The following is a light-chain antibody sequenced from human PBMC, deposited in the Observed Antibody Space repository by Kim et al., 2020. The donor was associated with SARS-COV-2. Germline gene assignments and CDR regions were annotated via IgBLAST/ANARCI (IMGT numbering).Light chain of an antibody. CDR1: KLGDKY. V-gene: IGLV3-1*01. Sequence: VSPGQTANITCSGGKLGDKYASWLLQKPGRSPVLVIYQDNKRPSGIPERFSGSNSGNTATLTISGTQAMDEAGYFCQAWDSSTAVFGGGTQLTVL. J-gene: IGLJ3*02. CDR3: QAWDSSTAV. CDR2: QDN.